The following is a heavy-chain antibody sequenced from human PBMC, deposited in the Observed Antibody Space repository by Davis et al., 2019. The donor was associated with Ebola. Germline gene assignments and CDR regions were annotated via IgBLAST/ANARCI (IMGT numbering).Heavy chain of an antibody. V-gene: IGHV3-73*01. J-gene: IGHJ4*02. Sequence: GSLKISCAASGFTFSGSAMHWVRQASGKGLEWVGRIRSKANSYATAYAASVKGKFTISRDDSKNTAYLQMNSLKTEDTAVYYCTRRPSGSSEIDYWGQGTLVTVSS. D-gene: IGHD2-15*01. CDR2: IRSKANSYAT. CDR3: TRRPSGSSEIDY. CDR1: GFTFSGSA.